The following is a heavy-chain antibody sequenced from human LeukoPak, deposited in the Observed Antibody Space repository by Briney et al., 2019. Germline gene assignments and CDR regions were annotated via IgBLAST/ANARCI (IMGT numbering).Heavy chain of an antibody. V-gene: IGHV4-4*02. D-gene: IGHD3-22*01. Sequence: SGTLSLTCAVSGGSISSSNWWSWVRQPPGKGLEWIGEIYHSGSTNYNPSLKSRVTISVDKSKNQFSLKLSSVTAADTAVYYCASRLTYYYDSSGYYEDYWGQGTLVTVSS. CDR1: GGSISSSNW. CDR3: ASRLTYYYDSSGYYEDY. J-gene: IGHJ4*02. CDR2: IYHSGST.